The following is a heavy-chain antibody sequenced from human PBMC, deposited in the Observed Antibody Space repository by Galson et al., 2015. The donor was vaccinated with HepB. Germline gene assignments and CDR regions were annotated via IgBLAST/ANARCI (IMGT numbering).Heavy chain of an antibody. J-gene: IGHJ4*02. V-gene: IGHV3-11*01. CDR2: ISSSLTTI. D-gene: IGHD4-17*01. Sequence: LRLSCAASGFTFSDYYMTWIRQAPGKGLEWVSHISSSLTTIYYADSVKGRFTISRDDAKNSLYLQMNTLRAEDTAVYYCARNYGDYVVDNWGQGTLVTVSS. CDR1: GFTFSDYY. CDR3: ARNYGDYVVDN.